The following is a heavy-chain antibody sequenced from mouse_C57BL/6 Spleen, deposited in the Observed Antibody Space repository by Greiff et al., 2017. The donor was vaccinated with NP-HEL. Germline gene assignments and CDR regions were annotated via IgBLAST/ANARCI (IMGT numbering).Heavy chain of an antibody. V-gene: IGHV5-12*01. CDR2: ISNGGGST. J-gene: IGHJ2*01. D-gene: IGHD4-1*01. CDR1: GFTFSDYY. Sequence: EVMLVESGGGLVQPGGSLKLSCAASGFTFSDYYMYWVRQTPEKRLEWVAYISNGGGSTYYPDTVKGRFTISRDNAKNTLYLQMSRLKSEDTAMYYCARQTGPYYFDYWGQGTTLTVSS. CDR3: ARQTGPYYFDY.